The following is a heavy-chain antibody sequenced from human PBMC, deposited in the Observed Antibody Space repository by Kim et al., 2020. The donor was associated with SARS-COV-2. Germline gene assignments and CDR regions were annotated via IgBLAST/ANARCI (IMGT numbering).Heavy chain of an antibody. CDR1: GGSISSYY. J-gene: IGHJ5*02. CDR2: IYTSGST. CDR3: ARVVNYAVSAWFDP. Sequence: SETLSLTCTVSGGSISSYYWSWIRQPAGKGLEWIGRIYTSGSTNYNPSLKSRVTMSVDTSKNQFSLKLSSVTAADTAVYYCARVVNYAVSAWFDPWGQGTLVTVSS. D-gene: IGHD1-7*01. V-gene: IGHV4-4*07.